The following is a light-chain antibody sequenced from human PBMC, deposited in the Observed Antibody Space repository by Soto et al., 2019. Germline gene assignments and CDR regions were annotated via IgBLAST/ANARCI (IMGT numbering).Light chain of an antibody. CDR1: QSVTGTN. J-gene: IGKJ4*01. CDR3: QQRSNWPLT. Sequence: EIVLRQSPGTLSLSPGEGATLSCRASQSVTGTNLAWYQQRPGQAPRLLIYDASNRATGIPARFSGSGSGTDFTLTISSLEPEDFAVYYCQQRSNWPLTFGGGTKVDIK. CDR2: DAS. V-gene: IGKV3-11*01.